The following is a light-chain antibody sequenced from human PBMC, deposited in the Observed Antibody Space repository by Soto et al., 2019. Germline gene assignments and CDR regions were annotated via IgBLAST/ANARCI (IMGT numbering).Light chain of an antibody. J-gene: IGLJ1*01. CDR1: TSNLGSYT. CDR3: AAWDDSLNGYV. Sequence: QSVLTQPPSASGTPGQRVTISCSGSTSNLGSYTVNWYQQLPGTAPKLLFYGNDQRPSGVPDRFSASKSGTSASLAISGLQSEDEADYYCAAWDDSLNGYVFGTGTQLTVL. CDR2: GND. V-gene: IGLV1-44*01.